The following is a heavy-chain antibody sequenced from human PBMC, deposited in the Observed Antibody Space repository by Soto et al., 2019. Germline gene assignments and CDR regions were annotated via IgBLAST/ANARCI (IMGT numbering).Heavy chain of an antibody. V-gene: IGHV3-30*18. CDR1: GFTFRNYG. D-gene: IGHD2-2*01. J-gene: IGHJ6*02. CDR3: AKDRCVGVPAATNYYGMYV. CDR2: ISYDGRNK. Sequence: QVQLVESGGGVVQPGTSLRLSCAASGFTFRNYGMHWVRQAPGKGLAWVAVISYDGRNKYYADSVKGRFTISRDNSKNTLYLQMNSLRAEDTAVYYCAKDRCVGVPAATNYYGMYVWGQGNTVTGSS.